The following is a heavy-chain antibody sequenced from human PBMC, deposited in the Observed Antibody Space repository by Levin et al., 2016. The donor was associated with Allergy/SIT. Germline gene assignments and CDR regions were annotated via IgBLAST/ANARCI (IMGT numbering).Heavy chain of an antibody. Sequence: WIRQPPGKGLEWIGYIYYSGSTNYNPSLKSRVTISVDTSKNQFSLKLSSVTAADTAVYYCARRKVPAAISAVVGYGMDVWGQGTTVTVSS. D-gene: IGHD2-2*01. V-gene: IGHV4-59*01. CDR3: ARRKVPAAISAVVGYGMDV. J-gene: IGHJ6*02. CDR2: IYYSGST.